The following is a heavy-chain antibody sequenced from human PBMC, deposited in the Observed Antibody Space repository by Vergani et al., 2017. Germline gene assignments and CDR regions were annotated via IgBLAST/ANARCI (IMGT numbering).Heavy chain of an antibody. CDR3: ARGLWDCTHIRCSPPSY. J-gene: IGHJ4*02. CDR2: ISGSSSYV. V-gene: IGHV3-21*02. Sequence: LVESGGGLVQPGGSLRLSCAASGFSFSSYSMNWVRQAPGKGLEWVASISGSSSYVFYRDSVKGRFTITRDNAKKSVYLQMNSLRAEDTAMYFCARGLWDCTHIRCSPPSYWGQGTQVTVSS. D-gene: IGHD2-8*01. CDR1: GFSFSSYS.